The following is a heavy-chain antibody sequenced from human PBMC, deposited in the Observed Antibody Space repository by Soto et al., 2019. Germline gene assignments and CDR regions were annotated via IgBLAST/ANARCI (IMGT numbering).Heavy chain of an antibody. Sequence: GASVKVSCKASGYTFTSYYMHWVRQAPGQGLEWMGIINPSGGSTSYAQKFQGRVTMTRDTSTSTVYMELSSLGSEDTAVYYCARDPGGTTGIDHWGQGTLVTVSS. CDR3: ARDPGGTTGIDH. V-gene: IGHV1-46*03. D-gene: IGHD1-1*01. CDR1: GYTFTSYY. CDR2: INPSGGST. J-gene: IGHJ4*02.